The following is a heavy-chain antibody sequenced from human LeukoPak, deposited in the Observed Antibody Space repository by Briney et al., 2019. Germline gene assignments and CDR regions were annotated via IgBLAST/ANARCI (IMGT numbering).Heavy chain of an antibody. V-gene: IGHV4-59*11. CDR1: GGSIGSHH. CDR2: IYYSGST. CDR3: ARTYAFDI. J-gene: IGHJ3*02. Sequence: SETLSLTCTVSGGSIGSHHWSWIRQPPGKGLEWIGYIYYSGSTNYHPSLKSRVTISVDTSKNQFSLKLSSVTAADTAVYYCARTYAFDIWGQGTMVTVSS.